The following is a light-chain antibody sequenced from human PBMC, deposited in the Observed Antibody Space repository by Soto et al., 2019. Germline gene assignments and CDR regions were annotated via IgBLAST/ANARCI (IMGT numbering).Light chain of an antibody. CDR3: SSYTSSGTLGV. V-gene: IGLV2-14*01. CDR2: DVT. Sequence: QSALTQPASVSGSPGQSITISCTGTSSDVGGHHYVSWYQLHPGKAPKLMIYDVTNRPSGVSNRFSGSKSGNTASLTISGLQAEDEAEYYCSSYTSSGTLGVFGTGTKLTVL. J-gene: IGLJ1*01. CDR1: SSDVGGHHY.